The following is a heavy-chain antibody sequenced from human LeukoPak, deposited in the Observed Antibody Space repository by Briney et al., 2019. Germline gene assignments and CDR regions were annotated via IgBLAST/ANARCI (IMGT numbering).Heavy chain of an antibody. CDR3: ARIFEKWPYYFDY. Sequence: PGGSLRLSCAASGFTVSTNYMSWVRQAPGKGLEWVSVIYSAGSTDSADSVKGRFTISRDKSKNTLYLQMNSLRAEDTAVYYCARIFEKWPYYFDYWGQGTLVTVSS. D-gene: IGHD3-9*01. J-gene: IGHJ4*02. CDR2: IYSAGST. V-gene: IGHV3-53*01. CDR1: GFTVSTNY.